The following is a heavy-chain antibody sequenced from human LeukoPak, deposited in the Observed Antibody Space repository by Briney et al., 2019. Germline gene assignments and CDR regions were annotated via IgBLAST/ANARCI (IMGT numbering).Heavy chain of an antibody. CDR1: AFTFSSYW. D-gene: IGHD3-10*01. Sequence: GGSLRLSCAASAFTFSSYWMHCVSQAHGKGLVWVSRINSDGSSTIYADSVKGRFTISRDNAKNTLYLQMNSLRAEDTAVYYCARDRDADYFDYWGQGALVTVSS. CDR2: INSDGSST. CDR3: ARDRDADYFDY. V-gene: IGHV3-74*01. J-gene: IGHJ4*02.